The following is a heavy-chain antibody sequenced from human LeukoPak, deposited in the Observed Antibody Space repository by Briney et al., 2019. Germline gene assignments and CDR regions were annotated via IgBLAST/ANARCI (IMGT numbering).Heavy chain of an antibody. CDR1: GGSSSSHY. CDR2: VHSSGTA. CDR3: AKPLRVDTAIDPFDI. V-gene: IGHV4-59*08. J-gene: IGHJ3*02. Sequence: SETLSLTCTVSGGSSSSHYWSWIRQPPGKGLEGIGYVHSSGTANYSPSPKSPVTMSIDTSKNQFSLKLRSVTAADTAMYYCAKPLRVDTAIDPFDIWGQGTMVTVSS. D-gene: IGHD5-18*01.